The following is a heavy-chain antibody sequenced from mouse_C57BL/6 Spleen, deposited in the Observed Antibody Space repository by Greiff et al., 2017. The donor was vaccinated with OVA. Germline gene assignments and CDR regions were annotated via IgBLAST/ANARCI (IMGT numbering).Heavy chain of an antibody. CDR1: GYAFTNYL. CDR2: INPGSGGT. J-gene: IGHJ1*03. V-gene: IGHV1-54*01. CDR3: ARGGFGTTVVFPV. D-gene: IGHD1-1*01. Sequence: QVQLQQSGAELVRPGTSVKVSCKASGYAFTNYLIEWVKQRPGQGLEWIGVINPGSGGTNYNEKFKGKATLTADKSSSTAYMQLSSLTSEDSAVYFCARGGFGTTVVFPVWGTRTTVTVSS.